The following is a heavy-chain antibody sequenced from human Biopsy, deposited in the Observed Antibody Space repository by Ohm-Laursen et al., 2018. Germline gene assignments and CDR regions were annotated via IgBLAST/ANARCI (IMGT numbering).Heavy chain of an antibody. J-gene: IGHJ6*02. CDR2: ISETSSHI. CDR1: GFTFSSYS. D-gene: IGHD6-6*01. Sequence: SLRLSCSASGFTFSSYSMNWVRQAPGKGLEWISYISETSSHIYDADSVKGQFTVARDNAKNSLYLQLNSLRAEDTAVYYFARESRRTAREGGMDVWGQGTTVTVSS. CDR3: ARESRRTAREGGMDV. V-gene: IGHV3-21*01.